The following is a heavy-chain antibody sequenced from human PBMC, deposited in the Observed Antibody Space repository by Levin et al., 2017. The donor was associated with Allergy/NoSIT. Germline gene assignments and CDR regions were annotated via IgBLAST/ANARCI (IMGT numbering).Heavy chain of an antibody. V-gene: IGHV3-23*01. CDR3: AKGESITGTTKVRAFDD. D-gene: IGHD1-7*01. CDR2: LSSSGGST. Sequence: LSLTCAASGFTFSSYAMGWVRQAPGKGLEWVSALSSSGGSTYYADSVKGRFTISRDNSKNTLYLQMNSLRAEDTAVYYCAKGESITGTTKVRAFDDWGQGTLVTVSS. J-gene: IGHJ4*02. CDR1: GFTFSSYA.